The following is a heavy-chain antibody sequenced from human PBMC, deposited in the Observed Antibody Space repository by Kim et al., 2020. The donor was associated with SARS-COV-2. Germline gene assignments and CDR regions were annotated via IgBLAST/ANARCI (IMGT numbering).Heavy chain of an antibody. V-gene: IGHV3-21*01. CDR3: ASARIAARGFYYYYYMDV. CDR1: GFTFSSYS. CDR2: ISSSSSYI. J-gene: IGHJ6*03. Sequence: GGSLRLSCAASGFTFSSYSMNWVRQAPGKGLEWVSSISSSSSYIYYADSVKGRFTISRDNAKNSLYLQMNSLRAEDTAVYYCASARIAARGFYYYYYMDVWGKGTTVTVSS. D-gene: IGHD6-6*01.